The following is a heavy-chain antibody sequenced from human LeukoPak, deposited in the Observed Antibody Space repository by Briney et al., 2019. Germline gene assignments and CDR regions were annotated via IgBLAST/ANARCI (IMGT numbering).Heavy chain of an antibody. Sequence: PGGSLRLSCAASGFTFSSYAMSWIRQPPGKGLEWIGEINHSGSTNYNPSLKSRVTISVDTSKNQFSLKLSSVTAADTAVYYCASLLQRYYGMDVWGQGTTVTVSS. J-gene: IGHJ6*02. CDR2: INHSGST. V-gene: IGHV4-34*01. D-gene: IGHD1-26*01. CDR1: GFTFSSYA. CDR3: ASLLQRYYGMDV.